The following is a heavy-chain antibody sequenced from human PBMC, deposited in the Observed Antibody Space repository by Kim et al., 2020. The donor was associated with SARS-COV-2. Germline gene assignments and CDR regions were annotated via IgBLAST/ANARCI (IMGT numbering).Heavy chain of an antibody. CDR1: EFSFANYA. J-gene: IGHJ6*02. V-gene: IGHV3-23*01. D-gene: IGHD3-10*01. Sequence: GGSLRLSCTVSEFSFANYALSWVRQAPGRGLEWVSVISGGGGATFYTGSVRGRFTISRDDSGNTLYLQMDNLRVEDTAIYYCARNSGSGKPMYYHFDVWGHGTTVTVSS. CDR2: ISGGGGAT. CDR3: ARNSGSGKPMYYHFDV.